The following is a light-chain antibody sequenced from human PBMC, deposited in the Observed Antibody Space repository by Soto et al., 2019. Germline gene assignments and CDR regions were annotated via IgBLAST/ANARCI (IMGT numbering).Light chain of an antibody. CDR1: QGISNY. CDR2: AAS. Sequence: DIQMTQSPSSLSASVGDRATITCRASQGISNYLAWYQQKPGKVPKILIYAASTLPSGVPSRFSGSGSGTEFTLTISRLQPDDFSTYYCQQYNSSSGTFGQGTKVDI. J-gene: IGKJ1*01. V-gene: IGKV1-27*01. CDR3: QQYNSSSGT.